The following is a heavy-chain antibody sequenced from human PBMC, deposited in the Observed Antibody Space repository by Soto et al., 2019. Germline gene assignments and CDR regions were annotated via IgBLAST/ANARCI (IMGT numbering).Heavy chain of an antibody. V-gene: IGHV1-24*01. J-gene: IGHJ5*02. CDR2: FDPEDGET. CDR3: ATDVYCSSTSCYAGGNWFDL. CDR1: GYTLTELS. Sequence: ASVKVSCKVSGYTLTELSMHWVRQAPGKGLEWMGGFDPEDGETIYAQKFQGRVTMTEDTSTDTAYMELSSLRSEDTAVYCCATDVYCSSTSCYAGGNWFDLWGQGTLVTVSS. D-gene: IGHD2-2*01.